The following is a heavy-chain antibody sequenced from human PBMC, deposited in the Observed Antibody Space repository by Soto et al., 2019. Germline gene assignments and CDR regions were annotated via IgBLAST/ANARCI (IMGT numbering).Heavy chain of an antibody. V-gene: IGHV4-34*01. J-gene: IGHJ4*02. D-gene: IGHD3-9*01. CDR3: AKDRDYDISIRVFDS. Sequence: PSETLSLTCAVYGGSFSGYYWSWIRQPPGKGLEWIGEINHSGSTNYNPSLKSRVTISVDTSKNQFSLKLSSVTAADTAVYYCAKDRDYDISIRVFDSWGQGTLVTVSS. CDR2: INHSGST. CDR1: GGSFSGYY.